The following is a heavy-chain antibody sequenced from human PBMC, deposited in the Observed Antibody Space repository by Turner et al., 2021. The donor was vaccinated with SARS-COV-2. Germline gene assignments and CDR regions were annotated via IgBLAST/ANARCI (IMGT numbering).Heavy chain of an antibody. CDR1: GFTFSTYG. V-gene: IGHV3-30*18. Sequence: QVQLVESGGGGVEPGRSLGLSCVASGFTFSTYGMYWVRQAPGKGLEWVAVISYHGSNKYYADSVKGRFTISRDNSKNTLYLQMNSLRAEDTAVYYCAKDHVTVAAYFDYWGQGTLVTVSS. CDR2: ISYHGSNK. CDR3: AKDHVTVAAYFDY. J-gene: IGHJ4*02. D-gene: IGHD6-19*01.